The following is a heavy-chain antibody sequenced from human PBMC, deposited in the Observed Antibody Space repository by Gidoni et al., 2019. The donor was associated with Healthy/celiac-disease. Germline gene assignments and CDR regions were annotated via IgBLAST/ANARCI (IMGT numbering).Heavy chain of an antibody. CDR2: ISSSSSYI. Sequence: EVQLVESGDGLVKPGGSLRLSCAASRFTFSSYRMNWFRQAPGKGLEWVSSISSSSSYIYYADSVKGRFTISRDNAKNSLYLQMNSLRAEDTAVYYCAREEASDSSGYYYPMDVWGQGTTVTVSS. CDR1: RFTFSSYR. CDR3: AREEASDSSGYYYPMDV. D-gene: IGHD3-22*01. J-gene: IGHJ6*02. V-gene: IGHV3-21*01.